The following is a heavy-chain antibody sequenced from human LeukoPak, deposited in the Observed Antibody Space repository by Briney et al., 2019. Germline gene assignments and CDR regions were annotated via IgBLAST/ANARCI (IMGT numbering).Heavy chain of an antibody. CDR3: AKDKAPLYSGYDWDLDF. Sequence: TGGSLRLSCAASGFTFHHYAIHWVRQVPGKGLEWVSSISWNSAYIGYADSVKGRFTISRDNAKNSVYLQMNSLRAEDTALYYCAKDKAPLYSGYDWDLDFWGQGTMVTVSS. CDR2: ISWNSAYI. CDR1: GFTFHHYA. V-gene: IGHV3-9*01. D-gene: IGHD5-12*01. J-gene: IGHJ4*02.